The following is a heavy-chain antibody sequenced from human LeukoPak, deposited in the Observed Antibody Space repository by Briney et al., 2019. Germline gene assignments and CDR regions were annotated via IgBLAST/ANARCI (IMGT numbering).Heavy chain of an antibody. D-gene: IGHD3-9*01. Sequence: GGSLRLSCAASGFTFSSYAMSWVRQAPGKGLEWVSAISGSGGSTYYADSVKGRFTISRDNSKNTLYLQMNSLRAEDTVVYYCAKDIVELRYFDWLLFYYYYGMDVWGQGTTVTVSS. CDR1: GFTFSSYA. CDR3: AKDIVELRYFDWLLFYYYYGMDV. J-gene: IGHJ6*02. CDR2: ISGSGGST. V-gene: IGHV3-23*01.